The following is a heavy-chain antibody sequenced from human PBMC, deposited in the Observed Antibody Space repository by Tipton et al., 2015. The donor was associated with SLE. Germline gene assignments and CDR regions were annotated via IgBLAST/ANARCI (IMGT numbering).Heavy chain of an antibody. CDR3: ARGRTWNFDAFDI. CDR2: INGGGIST. J-gene: IGHJ3*02. D-gene: IGHD1-7*01. CDR1: GFTFSNYW. Sequence: SLRLSCAASGFTFSNYWMHWVRQAPGKGLVWVSRINGGGISTTYADSVRGRFTISRDNAKNTLYLQMNTLRADDTAVYYCARGRTWNFDAFDIWGQGTMVTVSS. V-gene: IGHV3-74*01.